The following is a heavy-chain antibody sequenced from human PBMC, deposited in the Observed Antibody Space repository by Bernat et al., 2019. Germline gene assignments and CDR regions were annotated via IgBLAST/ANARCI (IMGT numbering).Heavy chain of an antibody. CDR3: SRPGGSYVFRGFDS. Sequence: EVQLLESGGGLVQPGGSLRLSCAASGFTFSNYAMSWVRQAPGKGLEWVSAIGCSDGNTYYADSVKGRFTISRDNSKNILYLQMNSLRAEDTAVYSCSRPGGSYVFRGFDSWGQGTLVTVSS. CDR2: IGCSDGNT. V-gene: IGHV3-23*01. J-gene: IGHJ4*02. D-gene: IGHD1-26*01. CDR1: GFTFSNYA.